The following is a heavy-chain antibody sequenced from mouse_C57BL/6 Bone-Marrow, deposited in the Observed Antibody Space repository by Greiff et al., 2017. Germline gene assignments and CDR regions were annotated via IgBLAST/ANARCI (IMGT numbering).Heavy chain of an antibody. CDR1: GYTFTSYW. J-gene: IGHJ3*01. CDR2: IHPNSGST. D-gene: IGHD2-5*01. Sequence: QVQLQQPGAELVKPGASVKLSCKASGYTFTSYWMHWVKQRPGQGLEWIGMIHPNSGSTNYNEKFKSKATLTVDKSSSTTYMQLSSLTSEDSAVYYCARSYYSNSFAYWGQGTLVTVSA. V-gene: IGHV1-64*01. CDR3: ARSYYSNSFAY.